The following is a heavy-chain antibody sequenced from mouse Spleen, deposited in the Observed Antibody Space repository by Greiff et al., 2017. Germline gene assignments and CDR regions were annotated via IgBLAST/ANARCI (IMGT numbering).Heavy chain of an antibody. D-gene: IGHD2-1*01. Sequence: EVKVVESGGGLVQPGGSLSLSCAASGFTFTDYYMSWVRQPPGKALEWLGFIRNKANGYTTEYSASVKGRFTISRDNSQSILYLQMNALRAEDSATYYCARSMVTMYFDYWGQGTTLTVSP. CDR1: GFTFTDYY. CDR3: ARSMVTMYFDY. V-gene: IGHV7-3*01. CDR2: IRNKANGYTT. J-gene: IGHJ2*01.